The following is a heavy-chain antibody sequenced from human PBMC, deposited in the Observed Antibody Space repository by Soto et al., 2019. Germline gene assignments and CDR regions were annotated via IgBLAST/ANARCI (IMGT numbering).Heavy chain of an antibody. CDR1: GFTFSSYW. CDR3: SGRGYDFWSGYPYYYMDV. Sequence: PGGSLRLSCAASGFTFSSYWMSWVRQAPGKGLEWVANIKQDGSEKYYVDSVKGRFTISRDNAKNSLYLQMNSLRAEDTAVYYCSGRGYDFWSGYPYYYMDVWGKGTTVTVSS. CDR2: IKQDGSEK. V-gene: IGHV3-7*01. D-gene: IGHD3-3*01. J-gene: IGHJ6*03.